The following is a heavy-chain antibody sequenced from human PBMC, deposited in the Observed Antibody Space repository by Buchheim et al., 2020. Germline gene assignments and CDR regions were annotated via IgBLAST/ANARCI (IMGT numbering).Heavy chain of an antibody. D-gene: IGHD6-13*01. J-gene: IGHJ4*02. CDR2: IYYTGST. V-gene: IGHV4-28*01. CDR1: GYSISSGNW. CDR3: ARTTSTAGTRFDF. Sequence: QVQLQESGPGLVKPSDTLSLTCAVSGYSISSGNWWGWIRQPPGKGLEGIGYIYYTGSTFYNPSLKSRITMSVDPFKSQLSLKLNSVTAVDTAVYYCARTTSTAGTRFDFWGQGTL.